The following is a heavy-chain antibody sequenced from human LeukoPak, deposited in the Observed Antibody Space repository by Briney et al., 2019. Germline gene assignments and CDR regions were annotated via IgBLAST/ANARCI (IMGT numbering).Heavy chain of an antibody. V-gene: IGHV3-66*01. CDR1: GFTVSSNY. J-gene: IGHJ4*02. CDR3: VGATGFAY. D-gene: IGHD4-17*01. CDR2: IHNSGST. Sequence: GGSLRLSCAVSGFTVSSNYTSWVRQAPGKGLEWVSVIHNSGSTYYANSVKDRFTFSRDTSKNTVYLQVNSLRAEDTAVYYCVGATGFAYWGQGTLVTVSS.